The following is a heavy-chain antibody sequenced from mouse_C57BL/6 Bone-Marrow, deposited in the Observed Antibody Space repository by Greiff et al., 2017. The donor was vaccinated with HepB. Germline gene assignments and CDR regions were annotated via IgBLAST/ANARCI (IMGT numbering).Heavy chain of an antibody. D-gene: IGHD2-3*01. CDR3: AIYDGYYHTLL. CDR1: GYTFTSYD. CDR2: IYPRDGSN. V-gene: IGHV1-85*01. J-gene: IGHJ2*01. Sequence: QVQLQQSGPELVKPGASVKLSCKASGYTFTSYDINWVKQRPGKGLEWIGWIYPRDGSNKYNEKFKGKATLTVDTSSSTAYMELHSLTSEDSAVYFCAIYDGYYHTLLWGQGTTLTVSS.